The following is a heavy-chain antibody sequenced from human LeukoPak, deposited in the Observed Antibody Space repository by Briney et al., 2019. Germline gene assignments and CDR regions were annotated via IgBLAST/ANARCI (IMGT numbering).Heavy chain of an antibody. CDR2: ISAYNGNT. CDR1: GYTCTSHA. Sequence: ASVKVSCKASGYTCTSHAISWVRQAPGQGLEWMGWISAYNGNTNYAQKVQGRVTMTTDTSTNTAYMELRSLRSDDTAVYYCARAPRDIAVAATGWFDPWGQGTLVTVSS. V-gene: IGHV1-18*01. J-gene: IGHJ5*02. D-gene: IGHD6-19*01. CDR3: ARAPRDIAVAATGWFDP.